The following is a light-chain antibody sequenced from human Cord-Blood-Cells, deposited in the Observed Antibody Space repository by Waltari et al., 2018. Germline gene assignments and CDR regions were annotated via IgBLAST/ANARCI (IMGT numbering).Light chain of an antibody. V-gene: IGLV1-40*01. CDR3: QSYDSSLSGWV. Sequence: QSLLTPPPSVSVAPGQSVTISCTGSSSNLGAASDVHWYQQLPGTSPKLLIYGNSNRPSGVPDRFSGSKSGTSASLAITGLQAEDEADYYCQSYDSSLSGWVFGGGTKLTVL. CDR1: SSNLGAASD. J-gene: IGLJ3*02. CDR2: GNS.